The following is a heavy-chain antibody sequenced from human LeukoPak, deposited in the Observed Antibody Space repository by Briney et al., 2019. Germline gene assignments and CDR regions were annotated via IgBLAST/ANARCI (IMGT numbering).Heavy chain of an antibody. D-gene: IGHD3-3*01. J-gene: IGHJ6*02. CDR1: GGSISSSNW. CDR3: ARGSGYYGARADYYYGMDV. V-gene: IGHV4-4*02. Sequence: SGTLSLTCAVSGGSISSSNWWSWVRQPPGKGLEWIGEIYHSGSTNYNPSLKSRVTISVDTSKNQFSLKLSSVTAADTAVYYCARGSGYYGARADYYYGMDVWGQGTTVTVSS. CDR2: IYHSGST.